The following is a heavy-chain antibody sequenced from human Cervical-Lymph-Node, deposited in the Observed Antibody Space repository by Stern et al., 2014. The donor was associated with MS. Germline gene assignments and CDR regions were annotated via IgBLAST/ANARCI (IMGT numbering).Heavy chain of an antibody. CDR1: GGSISSGGYY. CDR3: ARSDRLWGSFDY. Sequence: VQLQESGPGLVKPSQTLSLTCTVSGGSISSGGYYCSWIRQHTGKGLEWIGYIHYSGSTYYNPSLKSRGTISVDTSKNQFSLKLSSVTAADTALYYCARSDRLWGSFDYWGQGTLVTVSS. V-gene: IGHV4-31*03. CDR2: IHYSGST. J-gene: IGHJ4*02. D-gene: IGHD3-16*01.